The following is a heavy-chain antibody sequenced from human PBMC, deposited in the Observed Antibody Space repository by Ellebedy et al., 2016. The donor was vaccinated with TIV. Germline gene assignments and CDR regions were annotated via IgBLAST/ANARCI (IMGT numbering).Heavy chain of an antibody. CDR2: VYHSGGT. Sequence: SETLSLXCAVSGASISSDGFPWSWIRQPPGKGLEWMGHVYHSGGTYYNPSLNSRIIITLETSKNQFSLKLGSVTAADTAVYFCARTVPDAKAAFDSWGQGTLVTVSS. D-gene: IGHD2-8*01. J-gene: IGHJ4*02. CDR3: ARTVPDAKAAFDS. CDR1: GASISSDGFP. V-gene: IGHV4-30-2*01.